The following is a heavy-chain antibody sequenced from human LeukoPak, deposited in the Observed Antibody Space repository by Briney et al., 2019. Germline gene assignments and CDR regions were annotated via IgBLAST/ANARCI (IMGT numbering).Heavy chain of an antibody. CDR1: GYTLTSYG. V-gene: IGHV1-18*01. Sequence: ASVKVSCKASGYTLTSYGISWVRQAPGQGLEWMGWISAYNGNTNYAQKLQGRVTMTTDTSTSTAYMELRSLRSDDTAVYYRARDDVERPYYMDVWGKGTTVTVSS. D-gene: IGHD6-25*01. CDR3: ARDDVERPYYMDV. J-gene: IGHJ6*03. CDR2: ISAYNGNT.